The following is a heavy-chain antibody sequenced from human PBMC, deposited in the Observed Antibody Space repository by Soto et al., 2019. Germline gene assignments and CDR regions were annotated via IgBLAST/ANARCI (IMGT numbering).Heavy chain of an antibody. CDR2: IYYSGST. CDR1: GGSISSSTYY. V-gene: IGHV4-39*01. D-gene: IGHD2-21*02. Sequence: PSETLSLTCTVSGGSISSSTYYWGWIRQPPGKGLEWIGNIYYSGSTYYNPSLKSRVTISVDTSKNQFSLKLSSVTAADTAVYYCARSIVVVTALDYWGQGTLVTVSS. CDR3: ARSIVVVTALDY. J-gene: IGHJ4*02.